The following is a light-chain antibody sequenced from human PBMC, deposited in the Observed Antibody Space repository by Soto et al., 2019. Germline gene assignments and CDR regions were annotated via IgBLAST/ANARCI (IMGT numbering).Light chain of an antibody. CDR2: GAS. Sequence: EIVLAQYPGPLSVSPGERATLSCRASQSVSSNLAWYQQKPGQAPRLLIYGASSRATGIPDRFSGSGSGTDFTLTISRLEPEDFAVYYCQQYGSSGTFGQGTKVDIK. J-gene: IGKJ1*01. V-gene: IGKV3-20*01. CDR1: QSVSSN. CDR3: QQYGSSGT.